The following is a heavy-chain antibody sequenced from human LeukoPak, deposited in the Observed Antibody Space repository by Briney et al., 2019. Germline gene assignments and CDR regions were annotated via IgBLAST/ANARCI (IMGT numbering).Heavy chain of an antibody. D-gene: IGHD4-17*01. V-gene: IGHV3-13*01. CDR2: IGTAGDT. CDR1: GFTFSSYD. Sequence: PGGSLRLSCAASGFTFSSYDMHWVRQATGKGLEWVSAIGTAGDTYYPGSVKGRFTISRENAKNSLYLQMNSLRAGDTAVYYCAKDLRGTVTTVFDYWGQGTLVTVSS. J-gene: IGHJ4*02. CDR3: AKDLRGTVTTVFDY.